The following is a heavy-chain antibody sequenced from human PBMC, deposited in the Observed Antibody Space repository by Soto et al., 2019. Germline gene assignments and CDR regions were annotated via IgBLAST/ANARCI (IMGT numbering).Heavy chain of an antibody. CDR3: ARDRKVRGVTVAFDI. Sequence: ASVKVSCKASRYTFTGYYMHWVRQAPGQGLEWMGWINPNSGGTNYAQKFQGWVTMTRDTSISTAYMELSRLRSDDTAVYYCARDRKVRGVTVAFDIWGQGTMVTVSS. D-gene: IGHD3-10*01. CDR2: INPNSGGT. CDR1: RYTFTGYY. V-gene: IGHV1-2*04. J-gene: IGHJ3*02.